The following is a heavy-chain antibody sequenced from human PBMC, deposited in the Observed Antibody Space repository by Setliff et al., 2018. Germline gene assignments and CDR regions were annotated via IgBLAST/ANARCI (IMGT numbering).Heavy chain of an antibody. Sequence: GGSLRLSCAASGFSFSYYYMSWVRQAPGKGLEWLSKISGDGITIYYADPVKGRFTISRDNADNSLYLQMNSLRVEDTAVYYCARDNTLFGVVITGSWFDPWGQGTLVTVSS. D-gene: IGHD3-3*01. V-gene: IGHV3-11*04. CDR2: ISGDGITI. CDR1: GFSFSYYY. CDR3: ARDNTLFGVVITGSWFDP. J-gene: IGHJ5*02.